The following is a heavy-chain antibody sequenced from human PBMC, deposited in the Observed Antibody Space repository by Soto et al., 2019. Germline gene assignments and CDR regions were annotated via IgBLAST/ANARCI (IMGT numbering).Heavy chain of an antibody. CDR1: GGTFSSYA. CDR3: ARGYCSGGSCSSHWFDP. V-gene: IGHV1-69*12. J-gene: IGHJ5*02. Sequence: QVQLVQSGAEVKKPGSSVKVSCKASGGTFSSYAISWVRQAPGQGLEWMGGIIPIFGTANYAQKFQGRVTITADESTGTAYMELSSLRSEDTAVYYCARGYCSGGSCSSHWFDPWGQGTLVTVSS. CDR2: IIPIFGTA. D-gene: IGHD2-15*01.